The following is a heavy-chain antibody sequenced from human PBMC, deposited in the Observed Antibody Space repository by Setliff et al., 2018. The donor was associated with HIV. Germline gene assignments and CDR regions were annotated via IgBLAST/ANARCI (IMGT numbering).Heavy chain of an antibody. CDR1: GFIFGDYT. Sequence: PGGSLRLSCAASGFIFGDYTMHWVRQAPGKGLEWISVISWDGATTYYADSVKGRFTISRDNRKNSLYLQMDRLTIEDTALYFCAKAAALERAFDYWGQGTLVTVSS. J-gene: IGHJ4*02. V-gene: IGHV3-43*01. D-gene: IGHD1-26*01. CDR3: AKAAALERAFDY. CDR2: ISWDGATT.